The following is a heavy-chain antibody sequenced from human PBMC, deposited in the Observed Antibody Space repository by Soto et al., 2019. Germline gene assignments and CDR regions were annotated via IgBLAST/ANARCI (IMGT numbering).Heavy chain of an antibody. D-gene: IGHD6-25*01. J-gene: IGHJ6*02. CDR2: ISPYDGST. CDR3: ARGDGRVSIGFYYYYGMDI. Sequence: QVQLVQSGAEVKKPGASVKVSCKASGFTFTNYFFHWVRQAPRLGLEWMGIISPYDGSTNYVQSLQGSVILASETSTSTVYMELSSLRSEHTAVYYWARGDGRVSIGFYYYYGMDIWGHGTTVTVSS. V-gene: IGHV1-46*01. CDR1: GFTFTNYF.